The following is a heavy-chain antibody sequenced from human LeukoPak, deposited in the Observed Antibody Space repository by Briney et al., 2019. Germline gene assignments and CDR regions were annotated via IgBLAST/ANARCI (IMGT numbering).Heavy chain of an antibody. CDR2: ISTYNGNT. D-gene: IGHD5-18*01. CDR1: GYTFTSYG. J-gene: IGHJ4*02. Sequence: ASVKVSCKASGYTFTSYGISWVRQAPGQGLEWMGWISTYNGNTNYAQKLQGRVTMTTDTSTSTAYMELSGLTSEDTAVFYCARGVRGGAGVYSYGFHFDYWGQGTPLIVSS. V-gene: IGHV1-18*01. CDR3: ARGVRGGAGVYSYGFHFDY.